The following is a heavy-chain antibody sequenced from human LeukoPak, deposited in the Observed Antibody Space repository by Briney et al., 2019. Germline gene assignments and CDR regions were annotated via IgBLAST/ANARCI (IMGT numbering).Heavy chain of an antibody. CDR3: AKDRRYCSSASCTDFDY. CDR1: GFTFSRYG. V-gene: IGHV3-30*18. J-gene: IGHJ4*02. CDR2: SSYDESNK. Sequence: GGSLRLSCAASGFTFSRYGMHWGRQAPGKGLEWVAVSSYDESNKYYADSAKGRFTISRDNSKNTLYLQMSSLGAEDTAVYYCAKDRRYCSSASCTDFDYWGQGTLVTVSS. D-gene: IGHD2-2*01.